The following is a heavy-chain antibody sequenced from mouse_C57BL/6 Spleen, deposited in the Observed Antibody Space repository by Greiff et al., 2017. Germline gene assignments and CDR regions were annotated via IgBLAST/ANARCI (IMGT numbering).Heavy chain of an antibody. J-gene: IGHJ1*03. Sequence: VQLQQSVAELVRPGASVKLSCTASGFNIKNTYMHWVKQRPEQGLEWIGRIDPANGNTKYAPKFQGKATITEDTSSNTAYLQLSSLTSEDTAIYYCARNHYYGSSYDWYFDVWGTGTTVTVSS. CDR3: ARNHYYGSSYDWYFDV. CDR2: IDPANGNT. V-gene: IGHV14-3*01. CDR1: GFNIKNTY. D-gene: IGHD1-1*01.